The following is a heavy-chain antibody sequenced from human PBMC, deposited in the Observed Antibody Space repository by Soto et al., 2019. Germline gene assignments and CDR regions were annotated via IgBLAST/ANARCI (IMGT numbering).Heavy chain of an antibody. CDR2: IIPIFGTA. D-gene: IGHD2-15*01. V-gene: IGHV1-69*13. J-gene: IGHJ3*02. Sequence: GAPVKVSSKASGGTFSSYAISWVRQAPGQGLEWMGGIIPIFGTANYAQKFQGRVTITADESTSTAYMELSSLRSEDTAVYYCARDPPSSRGGAAFDIWGQGTMVTVS. CDR1: GGTFSSYA. CDR3: ARDPPSSRGGAAFDI.